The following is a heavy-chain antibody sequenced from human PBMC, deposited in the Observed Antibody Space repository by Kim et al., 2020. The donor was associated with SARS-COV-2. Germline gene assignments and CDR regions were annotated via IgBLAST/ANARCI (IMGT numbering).Heavy chain of an antibody. CDR1: GFTFYDYG. CDR3: ARDDILTGYTIDY. J-gene: IGHJ4*02. V-gene: IGHV3-33*01. D-gene: IGHD3-9*01. Sequence: GGSLRLSCITSGFTFYDYGLHLVRQVPGKGLDWVAVIWHDGSNKFYADSVKGRFIISRDDAKNTLYLQMSSLRAEDTAIYYCARDDILTGYTIDYWGQGTLVTVSS. CDR2: IWHDGSNK.